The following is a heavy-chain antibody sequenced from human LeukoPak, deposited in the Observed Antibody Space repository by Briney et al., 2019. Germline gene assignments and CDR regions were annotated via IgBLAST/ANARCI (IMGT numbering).Heavy chain of an antibody. CDR3: ARTGLGYSSSYIGYFQP. CDR2: IEPGDSDT. Sequence: GESLQISFKGSGYRFTSYWIAWVRPMPGKGLEWMGIIEPGDSDTRYSPSFQGQVTISADKSINTAYLQWSSLKASDTAMYYCARTGLGYSSSYIGYFQPWGQGTLVTVSS. CDR1: GYRFTSYW. J-gene: IGHJ1*01. V-gene: IGHV5-51*01. D-gene: IGHD6-13*01.